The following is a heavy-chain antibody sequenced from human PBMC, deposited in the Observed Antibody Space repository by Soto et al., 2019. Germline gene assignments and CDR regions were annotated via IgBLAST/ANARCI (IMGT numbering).Heavy chain of an antibody. Sequence: GESLKISCKGSGYSFTSYWIGWVHQMPGKGLEWMGIIYPGDSDTRYSPSFQCQVTISADKSISTAYLQWSSLKASDTAMYYCARTLNWNYLWWFDTWGQGTLVTVSS. J-gene: IGHJ5*02. V-gene: IGHV5-51*07. D-gene: IGHD1-7*01. CDR1: GYSFTSYW. CDR2: IYPGDSDT. CDR3: ARTLNWNYLWWFDT.